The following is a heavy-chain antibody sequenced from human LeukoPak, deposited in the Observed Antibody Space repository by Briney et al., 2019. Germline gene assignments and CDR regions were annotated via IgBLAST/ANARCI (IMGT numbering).Heavy chain of an antibody. Sequence: GGSLRLSCAASGFTFSSYTMNWVRQAPGKGLEWVSSISGSGGSTYNADSVKGRFIISRDNGKNTLYLQMNSLRAEDTAVYYCARKYYFDSSAYYAFHIWGQGTMVTVSS. D-gene: IGHD3-22*01. CDR3: ARKYYFDSSAYYAFHI. CDR2: ISGSGGST. V-gene: IGHV3-23*01. J-gene: IGHJ3*02. CDR1: GFTFSSYT.